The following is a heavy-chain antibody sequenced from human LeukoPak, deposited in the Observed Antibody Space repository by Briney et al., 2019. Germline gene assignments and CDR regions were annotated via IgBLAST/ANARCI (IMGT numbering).Heavy chain of an antibody. CDR2: VSDSGGST. D-gene: IGHD6-19*01. V-gene: IGHV3-23*01. CDR1: GFTFSNYA. J-gene: IGHJ4*02. Sequence: AGGSLRLSCAASGFTFSNYAMTWVRQAPGKGLEWVSTVSDSGGSTYYPDSVKGRFTISRDNSKNTLYLQMNSLRPEDTAVYYCAKDPVAVAVTYFDYWGQGTLVTVSS. CDR3: AKDPVAVAVTYFDY.